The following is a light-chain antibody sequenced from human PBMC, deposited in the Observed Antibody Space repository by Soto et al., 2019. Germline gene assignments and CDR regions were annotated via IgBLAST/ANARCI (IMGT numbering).Light chain of an antibody. Sequence: QSVLTQPPSVSGAPGQRVTISCTGSSSNIGAGYDVHWYQQLPGTAPKLLIYGNSNRPSGVPDRFSGSKSGTSASLAITRLQAEDEADDYCQSYDSSLSGRVSGGGTKLPV. CDR2: GNS. J-gene: IGLJ2*01. CDR3: QSYDSSLSGRV. V-gene: IGLV1-40*01. CDR1: SSNIGAGYD.